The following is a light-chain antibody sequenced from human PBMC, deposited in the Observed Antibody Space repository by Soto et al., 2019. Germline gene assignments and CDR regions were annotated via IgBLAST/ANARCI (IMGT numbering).Light chain of an antibody. CDR2: G. V-gene: IGLV1-40*01. CDR1: SSNIGAGYP. CDR3: QSYDRSLSRRWV. Sequence: QSVLTQPPSVSGAPGQRVTISCTGSSSNIGAGYPVHWYQQLPGTAPKLLVAGNRPSGVSDRFSVSKSGASASLAITGLQAEDEDDYYWQSYDRSLSRRWVFGGGTKLTVL. J-gene: IGLJ3*02.